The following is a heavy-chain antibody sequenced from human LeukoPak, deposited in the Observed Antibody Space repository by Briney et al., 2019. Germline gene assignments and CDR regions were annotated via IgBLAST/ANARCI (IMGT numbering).Heavy chain of an antibody. V-gene: IGHV3-7*01. J-gene: IGHJ4*02. CDR1: GFTFSNYW. CDR2: TKEDGRET. CDR3: ARGLSGYSSSLGY. Sequence: PGGSLRLSCAASGFTFSNYWMSWVRQAPGKGLEWVASTKEDGRETYYVDSVKGRFTIFRDNAKNSLYVQLNSLRAEDTAVYYCARGLSGYSSSLGYWGQGTLVTVSS. D-gene: IGHD6-6*01.